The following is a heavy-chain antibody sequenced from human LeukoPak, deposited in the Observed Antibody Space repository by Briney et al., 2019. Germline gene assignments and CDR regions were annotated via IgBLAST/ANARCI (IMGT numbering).Heavy chain of an antibody. CDR2: INPNSGGT. Sequence: GASVKVSCKASGYTFTGYYMHWVRQAPGQGLEWMGWINPNSGGTNYAQKFQGRVTMTRDTSISTAYMELSRLRSDDTAVYYCARVKVVGARQEKYFQHWGQGTLVTVSS. J-gene: IGHJ1*01. CDR1: GYTFTGYY. V-gene: IGHV1-2*02. D-gene: IGHD2-15*01. CDR3: ARVKVVGARQEKYFQH.